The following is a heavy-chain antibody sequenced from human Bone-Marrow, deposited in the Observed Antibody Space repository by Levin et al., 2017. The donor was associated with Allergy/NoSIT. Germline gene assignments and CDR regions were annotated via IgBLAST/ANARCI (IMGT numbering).Heavy chain of an antibody. CDR3: ARPREDYYYGMDV. V-gene: IGHV5-51*01. J-gene: IGHJ6*02. CDR1: GYSFTSYW. CDR2: IYPGDSDT. D-gene: IGHD1-26*01. Sequence: ASVKVSCKGSGYSFTSYWIGWVRQMPGKGLEWMGIIYPGDSDTRYSPSFQGQVTISADKSISTAYLQWSSLKASDTAMYYCARPREDYYYGMDVWGQGTTVTVSS.